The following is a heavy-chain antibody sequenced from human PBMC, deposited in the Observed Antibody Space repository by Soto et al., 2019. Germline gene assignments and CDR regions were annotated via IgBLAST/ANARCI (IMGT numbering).Heavy chain of an antibody. CDR3: ARPQYCSSASCYTGAGSPSTNTIYYGMDV. V-gene: IGHV1-46*01. J-gene: IGHJ6*01. CDR1: GYTFTNYY. CDR2: INPSGGST. D-gene: IGHD2-2*02. Sequence: ASVKVSCKASGYTFTNYYMHWVRQAPGQGLEWMGIINPSGGSTSYSQIFQGRLTMTWDTSTSTVYMDLSGLRSEDTAVYYCARPQYCSSASCYTGAGSPSTNTIYYGMDVWGQGTTVTVSS.